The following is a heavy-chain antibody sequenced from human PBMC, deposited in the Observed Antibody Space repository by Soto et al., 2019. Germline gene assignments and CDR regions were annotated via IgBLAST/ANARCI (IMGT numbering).Heavy chain of an antibody. CDR1: GFSLSTSGVG. J-gene: IGHJ5*02. CDR3: AHSPDGKGYSYGLNWFDP. V-gene: IGHV2-5*01. CDR2: IYWNDDK. D-gene: IGHD5-18*01. Sequence: ESGPTLVNPTQTLTLTCTFSGFSLSTSGVGVGWIRQPPGKALEWLALIYWNDDKRYSPSLKSRLTITKDTSKNQVVLTMTNMDPVDTATYYCAHSPDGKGYSYGLNWFDPWGQGTLVTVSS.